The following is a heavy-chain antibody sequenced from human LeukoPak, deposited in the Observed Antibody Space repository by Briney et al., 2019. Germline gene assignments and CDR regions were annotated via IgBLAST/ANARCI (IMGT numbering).Heavy chain of an antibody. CDR2: VYYSGSA. Sequence: SETLSLTCTVSGDSITSTSYYWGWIRPPPGKGLEWIGSVYYSGSALHNPSLQSRVTLSVDTSKNQFSLKLISVTAADTAVYHSARHGGDASGSSKFDYWGQGTPLIVSS. D-gene: IGHD3-10*01. CDR3: ARHGGDASGSSKFDY. V-gene: IGHV4-39*01. CDR1: GDSITSTSYY. J-gene: IGHJ4*02.